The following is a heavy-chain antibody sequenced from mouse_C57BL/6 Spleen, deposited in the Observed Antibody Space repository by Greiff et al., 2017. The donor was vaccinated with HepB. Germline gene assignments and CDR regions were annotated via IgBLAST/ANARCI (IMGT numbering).Heavy chain of an antibody. Sequence: EVKVVESGPELVKPGASVKISCKASGYSFTDYNMNWVKQSNGKSLEWIGVINPNYGTTSYNQKFKGKATLTVDQSSSTAYMQLNSLTSEDSAVYYCARSDDGYPYFDYWGQGTTLTVSS. CDR1: GYSFTDYN. CDR2: INPNYGTT. V-gene: IGHV1-39*01. J-gene: IGHJ2*01. CDR3: ARSDDGYPYFDY. D-gene: IGHD2-3*01.